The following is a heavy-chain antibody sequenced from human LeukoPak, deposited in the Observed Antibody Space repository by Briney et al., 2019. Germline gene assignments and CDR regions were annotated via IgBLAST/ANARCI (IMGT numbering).Heavy chain of an antibody. Sequence: GGSLRLFCAASGFTFRSYSMNWVRQAPGKGLEWVSLISSSGSYTYYAGSVKGRFTISRDNAKNSLYLQMNSLRAEDTAVYYCAREYCSGGTCSPPTWGQGTLVTVSS. V-gene: IGHV3-21*01. CDR3: AREYCSGGTCSPPT. CDR2: ISSSGSYT. CDR1: GFTFRSYS. J-gene: IGHJ5*02. D-gene: IGHD2-15*01.